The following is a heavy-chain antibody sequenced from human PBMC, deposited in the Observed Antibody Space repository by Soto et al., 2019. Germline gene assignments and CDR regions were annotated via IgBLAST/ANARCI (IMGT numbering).Heavy chain of an antibody. CDR1: GGTFSSYA. Sequence: ASVKVSCKASGGTFSSYAISWVRQAPGQGLEWMGGIIPIFGTANYAQKFQGRVTITADESTSTAYMELSSLRSEDTAVYYCARSIMVRGVKYYYYGMDVWGQGTTVTVSS. V-gene: IGHV1-69*13. CDR2: IIPIFGTA. D-gene: IGHD3-10*01. J-gene: IGHJ6*02. CDR3: ARSIMVRGVKYYYYGMDV.